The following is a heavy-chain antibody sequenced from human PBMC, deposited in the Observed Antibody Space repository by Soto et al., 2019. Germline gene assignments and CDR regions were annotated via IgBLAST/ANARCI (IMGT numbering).Heavy chain of an antibody. CDR1: GFTFSSYA. Sequence: GGSLRLSCAASGFTFSSYAMHWVRQSPGKGLEWVAVISYDGSNKYYADSVKGRFTISRDNSKNTLYLQMNSLRAEDTAVYYCARDTIAAAGTSMDYWGQGTLVTVSS. CDR2: ISYDGSNK. V-gene: IGHV3-30-3*01. D-gene: IGHD6-13*01. J-gene: IGHJ4*02. CDR3: ARDTIAAAGTSMDY.